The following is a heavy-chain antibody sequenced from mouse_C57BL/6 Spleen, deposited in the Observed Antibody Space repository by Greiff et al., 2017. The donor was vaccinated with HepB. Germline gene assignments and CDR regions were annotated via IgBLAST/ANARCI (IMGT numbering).Heavy chain of an antibody. J-gene: IGHJ4*01. CDR2: IYPRSGNT. CDR3: ARWGDYDDYYAMDY. CDR1: GYTFTSYG. V-gene: IGHV1-81*01. Sequence: QVQLQQSGAELARPGASVKLSCKASGYTFTSYGISWVKQSTGQGLEWIGEIYPRSGNTYYNEKFKGKATLTADKSSSTAYMELRSLTSEDSAVYFCARWGDYDDYYAMDYWGQGTSVTVSS. D-gene: IGHD2-4*01.